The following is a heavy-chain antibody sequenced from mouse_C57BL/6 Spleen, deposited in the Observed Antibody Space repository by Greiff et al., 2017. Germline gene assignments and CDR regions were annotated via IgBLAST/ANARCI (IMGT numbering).Heavy chain of an antibody. Sequence: VQLQQSGAELVMPGASVKLSCKASGYTFTSYWMHWVKQRPGQGLEWIGEIDPSDSYTNYNQKFKGKSTLTVDKSSSTAYMQLSSLTSEDSAVYYCGRRDYSNYCDYWGQGTTRTVSS. CDR3: GRRDYSNYCDY. CDR2: IDPSDSYT. J-gene: IGHJ2*01. D-gene: IGHD2-5*01. V-gene: IGHV1-69*01. CDR1: GYTFTSYW.